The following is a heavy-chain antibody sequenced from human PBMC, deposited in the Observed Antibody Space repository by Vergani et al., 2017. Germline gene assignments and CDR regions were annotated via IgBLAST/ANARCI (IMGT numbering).Heavy chain of an antibody. CDR2: ISWNSGSI. V-gene: IGHV3-9*01. D-gene: IGHD6-19*01. J-gene: IGHJ3*02. Sequence: EVQLLESGGGLVQPGGSLRLSCAASGFTFSSYAMSWVRQAPGKGLEWVSGISWNSGSIGYADSVKGRFTISRDNAKNSLYLQMNSLRAEDTALYYCAKDIGWGVRENAFDIWGQGTMVTVSS. CDR3: AKDIGWGVRENAFDI. CDR1: GFTFSSYA.